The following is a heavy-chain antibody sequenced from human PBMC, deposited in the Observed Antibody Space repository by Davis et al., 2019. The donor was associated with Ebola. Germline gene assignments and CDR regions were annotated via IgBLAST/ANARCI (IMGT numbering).Heavy chain of an antibody. CDR2: LYYSGST. CDR1: GGSISSSPYY. CDR3: ARNDVGAATDH. D-gene: IGHD1-26*01. Sequence: MPSETLSLTCTVSGGSISSSPYYWGWIRPPPGKGLEWIGTLYYSGSTHYNPSLKSRVTISVDTSKNQFSLKLSSVTAADTAVYYCARNDVGAATDHWGQGTLVTVSS. V-gene: IGHV4-39*01. J-gene: IGHJ4*02.